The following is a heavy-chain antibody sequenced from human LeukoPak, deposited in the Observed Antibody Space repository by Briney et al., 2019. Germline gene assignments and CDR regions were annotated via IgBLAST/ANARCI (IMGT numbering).Heavy chain of an antibody. J-gene: IGHJ3*01. D-gene: IGHD3-9*01. V-gene: IGHV3-33*02. CDR2: LWQDGSNK. CDR1: GFTYSNFG. Sequence: GGSLRLSCAASGFTYSNFGMHWVRPAPGKGLEGVAVLWQDGSNKYYADSVKGRFTISRGNSTNKLFMQMNTLRAEDTAVYFCANPRDVDSCTFDVGGQGTMVTVSS. CDR3: ANPRDVDSCTFDV.